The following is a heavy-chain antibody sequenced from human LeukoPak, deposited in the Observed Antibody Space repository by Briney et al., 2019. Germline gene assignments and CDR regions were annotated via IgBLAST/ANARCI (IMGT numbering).Heavy chain of an antibody. V-gene: IGHV1-8*01. D-gene: IGHD6-13*01. J-gene: IGHJ5*02. CDR3: ASVDSSSLDWFDP. Sequence: GASVKVSCKASGYTFTSYDINWVRQATGQGLERMGWMNPNSGNTGYAQKFQGRVTMTRNTSISTAYMELSSLRSEDTAVYYCASVDSSSLDWFDPWGQGTLVTVSS. CDR2: MNPNSGNT. CDR1: GYTFTSYD.